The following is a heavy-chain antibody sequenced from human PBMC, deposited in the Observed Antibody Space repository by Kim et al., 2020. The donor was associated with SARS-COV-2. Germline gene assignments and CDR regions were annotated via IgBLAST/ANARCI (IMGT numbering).Heavy chain of an antibody. J-gene: IGHJ4*02. CDR1: GYTFTDYA. D-gene: IGHD2-2*01. CDR2: INAGTGNT. Sequence: ASVKVSCKASGYTFTDYALHWVRQAPGHSLEWIGWINAGTGNTKYSPTLQGRVTITRDTSATTAYMELSSLKSEDTAIYYSARDRNSPAYWGQGARATV. CDR3: ARDRNSPAY. V-gene: IGHV1-3*01.